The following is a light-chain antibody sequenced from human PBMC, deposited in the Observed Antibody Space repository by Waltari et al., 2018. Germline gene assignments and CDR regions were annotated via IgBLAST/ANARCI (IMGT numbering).Light chain of an antibody. CDR2: AAS. CDR3: QQGYSNPVT. Sequence: DIQMTQSPSSLSASVGDSVTITCRASQTISHSLNWYQQTSGRAPKLLIYAASNLHTGAPSRFSGSGSGTVFSLTISGLQPEDFAIYYCQQGYSNPVTFGGGTKVEIK. J-gene: IGKJ4*01. V-gene: IGKV1-39*01. CDR1: QTISHS.